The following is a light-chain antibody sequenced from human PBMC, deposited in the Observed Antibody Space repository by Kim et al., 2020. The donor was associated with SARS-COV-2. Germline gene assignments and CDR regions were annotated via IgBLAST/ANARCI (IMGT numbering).Light chain of an antibody. J-gene: IGLJ1*01. CDR2: DVN. CDR1: SSDVGGHNL. V-gene: IGLV2-14*04. Sequence: GPSSTISCTGTSSDVGGHNLVSWYQQHPGKAPKLMIYDVNERPSGVSNRFSGSKSGNTASLTISGLQPEDEADYYCCSYTSSVTYVFGTGTKVTVL. CDR3: CSYTSSVTYV.